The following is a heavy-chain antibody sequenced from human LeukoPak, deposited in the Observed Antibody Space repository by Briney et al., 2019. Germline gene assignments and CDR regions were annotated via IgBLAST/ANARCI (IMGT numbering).Heavy chain of an antibody. Sequence: PGGSLRLSCAASGFTFSSYWMHWVRQAPGEGLVWVSRITSDGSGTTYADSVKGRFTISRDNAKNTLYLQMNSLRAEDTAVYYCAKDSYYYDSSGYYYNWFDPWGQGTLVTVSS. J-gene: IGHJ5*02. CDR2: ITSDGSGT. CDR1: GFTFSSYW. D-gene: IGHD3-22*01. CDR3: AKDSYYYDSSGYYYNWFDP. V-gene: IGHV3-74*01.